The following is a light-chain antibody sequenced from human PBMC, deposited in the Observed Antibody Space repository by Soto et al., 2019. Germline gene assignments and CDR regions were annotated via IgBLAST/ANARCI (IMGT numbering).Light chain of an antibody. J-gene: IGLJ1*01. CDR2: DVT. CDR1: SSDVGGYNF. CDR3: SSYTSSDTYV. Sequence: QSALTQPASVSGSPGQSITISCSGTSSDVGGYNFVSWYQQHPGKAPKLMIYDVTNRLSGVSSRFSGSTYGNTAYLTISGLQAEDEADYYCSSYTSSDTYVFGTGTKVTVL. V-gene: IGLV2-14*01.